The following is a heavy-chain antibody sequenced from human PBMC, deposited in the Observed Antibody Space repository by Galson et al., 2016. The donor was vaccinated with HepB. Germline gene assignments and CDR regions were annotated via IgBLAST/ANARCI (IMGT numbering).Heavy chain of an antibody. J-gene: IGHJ6*02. Sequence: SETLSLTCAVYNGSLSGYNWCWIRQPPGKGLEWVGEIHHSGSTNYNPSLKSRVTISVDTSKSQFSLKLSSVTAADTAVYYCARGRLALGFLEWLSTEYGMDVWGQETLVTVSS. CDR3: ARGRLALGFLEWLSTEYGMDV. CDR2: IHHSGST. D-gene: IGHD3-3*01. V-gene: IGHV4-34*01. CDR1: NGSLSGYN.